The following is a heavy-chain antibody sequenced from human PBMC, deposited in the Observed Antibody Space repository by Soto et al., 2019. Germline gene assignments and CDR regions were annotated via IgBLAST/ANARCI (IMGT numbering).Heavy chain of an antibody. CDR1: GFTFKSHA. CDR3: VKGPAKHCSGSKCGLWLDI. V-gene: IGHV3-64D*06. Sequence: GGSLRLSCSASGFTFKSHAMHWVRQAPGKGLEYVSSIHTGGETTFYADAVKGRFIVSRDNSNNTLDLQMTSLKYEDSGVYYCVKGPAKHCSGSKCGLWLDIWGQGTTVTVSS. CDR2: IHTGGETT. D-gene: IGHD6-19*01. J-gene: IGHJ6*02.